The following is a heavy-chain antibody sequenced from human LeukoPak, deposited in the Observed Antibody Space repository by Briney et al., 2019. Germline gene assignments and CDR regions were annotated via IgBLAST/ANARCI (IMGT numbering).Heavy chain of an antibody. D-gene: IGHD1-7*01. CDR2: IKQDGSEK. V-gene: IGHV3-7*01. CDR3: ARAGSFWHYVY. J-gene: IGHJ4*02. CDR1: GFTFSGFW. Sequence: GGSLRLSCAASGFTFSGFWMCWVRQTPGKGLEWVANIKQDGSEKYYVDSVKGRFTISRDNAKNSLSLRMNSLRVEDTAVYYCARAGSFWHYVYWGQGTLVTVSS.